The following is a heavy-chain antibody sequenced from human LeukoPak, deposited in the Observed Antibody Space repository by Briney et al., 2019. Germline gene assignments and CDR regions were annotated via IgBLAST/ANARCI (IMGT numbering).Heavy chain of an antibody. CDR3: ARGYYYGLDV. V-gene: IGHV3-48*04. CDR2: ISNSGSTI. J-gene: IGHJ6*02. Sequence: PGGSLRLSCAASGFSFSTYSMNWVRQAPGKGLEWVSYISNSGSTIYYGDSVKGRFTISRDNAKNSVFLQMNSLRAEDTAVYYCARGYYYGLDVWGQGTTVTVSS. CDR1: GFSFSTYS.